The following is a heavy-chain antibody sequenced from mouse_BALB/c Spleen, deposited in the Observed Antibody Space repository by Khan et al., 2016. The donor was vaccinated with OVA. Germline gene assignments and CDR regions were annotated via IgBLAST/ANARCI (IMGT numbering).Heavy chain of an antibody. CDR1: GYTFTNYG. CDR3: ASGGYWYFDV. Sequence: QIQLVQSGPELKKPGETVKISCKASGYTFTNYGMNWVKQAPGKGLKWMGWINTYTGEPTYVDDFKGLFAFSLETSASTAYLQINNLKNEDAATYFCASGGYWYFDVWGAGTTVTVSS. J-gene: IGHJ1*01. CDR2: INTYTGEP. D-gene: IGHD1-1*02. V-gene: IGHV9-3-1*01.